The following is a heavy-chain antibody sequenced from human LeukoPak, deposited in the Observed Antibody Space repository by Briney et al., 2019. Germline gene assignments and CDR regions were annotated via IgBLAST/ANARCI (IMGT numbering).Heavy chain of an antibody. CDR3: ARGVVRGVVAATPYYYYGTDV. D-gene: IGHD2-15*01. J-gene: IGHJ6*04. Sequence: SESLSLTCTVSGGSINSYYWSWIRQPPGKGLEWIGYIFYSGSTNYNPSLKSRVTISLDTSKNQFFLKLNSVTAADTAVYYCARGVVRGVVAATPYYYYGTDVWGEGTTVTVSS. CDR2: IFYSGST. V-gene: IGHV4-59*01. CDR1: GGSINSYY.